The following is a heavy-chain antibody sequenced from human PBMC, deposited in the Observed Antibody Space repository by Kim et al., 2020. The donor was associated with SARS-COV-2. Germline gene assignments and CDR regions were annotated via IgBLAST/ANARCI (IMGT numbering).Heavy chain of an antibody. J-gene: IGHJ4*02. D-gene: IGHD3-22*01. CDR3: ARVNPSDYYYYDSSGYQSDY. Sequence: SVKVSCKASGGTFSSYAISSVRQAPGQGLEWMGRIIPILGIANYAQKFQGRVTITADKSTSTAYMELSSLRSEDTAVYYCARVNPSDYYYYDSSGYQSDYWGQGTLVTVSS. V-gene: IGHV1-69*04. CDR1: GGTFSSYA. CDR2: IIPILGIA.